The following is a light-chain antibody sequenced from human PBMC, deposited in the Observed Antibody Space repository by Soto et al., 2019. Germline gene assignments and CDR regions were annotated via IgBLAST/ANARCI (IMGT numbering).Light chain of an antibody. CDR2: EVS. Sequence: QSGLTQPASVSGSPGQSITISCTGTSSDIGGYNFVSWYQQHPGKAPKLMIFEVSNRPSGVPDRFSGSKSGNTASLTISGLQAEDEADYYCSSYASRSTRYVFGTGTKVTVL. J-gene: IGLJ1*01. V-gene: IGLV2-14*01. CDR3: SSYASRSTRYV. CDR1: SSDIGGYNF.